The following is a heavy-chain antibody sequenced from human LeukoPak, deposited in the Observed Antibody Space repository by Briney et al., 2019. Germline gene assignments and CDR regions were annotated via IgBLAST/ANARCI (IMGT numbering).Heavy chain of an antibody. CDR2: ISSSSTYI. J-gene: IGHJ4*02. Sequence: GGSLRLSCAASGFTFSTYTMAWVRQAPGKGLEWVSSISSSSTYIYYADSVKGRFTISRDNAKNSLYLQMNSLRAEDTAVYYCARESPPGYWGQGTLVTVSS. CDR1: GFTFSTYT. CDR3: ARESPPGY. V-gene: IGHV3-21*01.